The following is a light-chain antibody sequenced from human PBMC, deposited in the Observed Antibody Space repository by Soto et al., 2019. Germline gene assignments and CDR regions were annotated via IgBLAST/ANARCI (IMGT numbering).Light chain of an antibody. V-gene: IGKV1-9*01. Sequence: DIHISQSPSTVSASVVDIVTTTCLGDRGISSYVAWYQQKPGKAPKLLIYAASTLQSGVPSRFSGSGSGTEFTLTISSLQPEDFATYYCLQHNSYSWTFGQGTKVDI. J-gene: IGKJ1*01. CDR1: RGISSY. CDR3: LQHNSYSWT. CDR2: AAS.